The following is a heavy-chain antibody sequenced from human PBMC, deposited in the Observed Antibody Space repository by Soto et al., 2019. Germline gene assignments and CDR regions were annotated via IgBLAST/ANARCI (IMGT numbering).Heavy chain of an antibody. CDR1: GFIFANYG. Sequence: QEQLVESGGGVVQPGRSLRLSCAASGFIFANYGMHWVRQAPGKGLEWVALITHEGSNKYYADAVKGRFTISRDNAKNMVSLQMDSLRAEDTAVYYCAKARGANNWANYYGLDVWGQGTTVTVSS. CDR3: AKARGANNWANYYGLDV. D-gene: IGHD1-1*01. CDR2: ITHEGSNK. V-gene: IGHV3-30*18. J-gene: IGHJ6*02.